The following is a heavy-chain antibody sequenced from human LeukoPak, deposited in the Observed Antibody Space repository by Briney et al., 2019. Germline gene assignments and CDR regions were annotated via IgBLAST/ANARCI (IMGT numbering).Heavy chain of an antibody. Sequence: GGSLRLSCAASGFTVSSNYMSCVRQAPGKGLEWVSVIYSGGSTYYADSVKGRFTISRYNSKNTLYLQMNSLRAEDTAVYYCARDLDYYDSSGYRFSDYWGQGTLVTVSS. CDR3: ARDLDYYDSSGYRFSDY. D-gene: IGHD3-22*01. CDR1: GFTVSSNY. V-gene: IGHV3-66*01. CDR2: IYSGGST. J-gene: IGHJ4*02.